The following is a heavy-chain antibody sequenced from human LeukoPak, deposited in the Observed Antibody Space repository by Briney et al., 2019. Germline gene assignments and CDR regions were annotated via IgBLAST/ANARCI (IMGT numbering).Heavy chain of an antibody. V-gene: IGHV4-39*07. CDR1: DGSINTPNYY. CDR2: IFYRGST. J-gene: IGHJ5*02. D-gene: IGHD2-2*01. CDR3: AKDYQLLPNWFDP. Sequence: SETLSLTCTVSDGSINTPNYYWGWIRQPPGKGLEWIGNIFYRGSTYYGPSLKGRVTISLDTSKNQFSLNLNSVTAADTAVYYCAKDYQLLPNWFDPWGQGTLVTVSS.